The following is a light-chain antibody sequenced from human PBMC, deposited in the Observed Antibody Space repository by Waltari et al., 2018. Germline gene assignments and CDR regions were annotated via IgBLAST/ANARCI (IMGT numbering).Light chain of an antibody. CDR3: YSYAGSYTLYV. CDR2: AVN. CDR1: SSDIGGYNA. Sequence: QSALTQPRSVSGSPGQSVTISCTGTSSDIGGYNAVAWYQKYPGKAPKLLIYAVNQRPPGVPDRFSGSKSGNTASLTISGLQAEDEADYYCYSYAGSYTLYVFGTGTEVTVL. J-gene: IGLJ1*01. V-gene: IGLV2-11*01.